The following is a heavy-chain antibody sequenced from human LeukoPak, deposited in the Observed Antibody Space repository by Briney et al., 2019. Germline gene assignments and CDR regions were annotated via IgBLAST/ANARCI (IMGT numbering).Heavy chain of an antibody. D-gene: IGHD6-19*01. CDR1: GDSIDTYY. CDR3: ARGGAVEGRNAFDI. J-gene: IGHJ3*02. V-gene: IGHV4-4*07. Sequence: PSETLSLTCSVSGDSIDTYYWSWIRQPAGKGLEWIGRIYTSGSTNYNPSLKSRVTISLDKSKNQFSLNLSSMTAADTALYYCARGGAVEGRNAFDIWGQGTMLTVSS. CDR2: IYTSGST.